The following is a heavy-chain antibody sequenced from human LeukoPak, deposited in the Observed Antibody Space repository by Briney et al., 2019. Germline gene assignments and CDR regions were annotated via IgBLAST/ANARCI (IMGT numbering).Heavy chain of an antibody. Sequence: KSGGSLRLSCAASGFTFSSYSMNWVRQASGKGLEWVSSISSSSSYIYYADSVKGRFTISRDNAKNTLYLQMNTLRAEDTAVYYCAKEVGYGMDVWGQGTTVTVSS. CDR2: ISSSSSYI. V-gene: IGHV3-21*01. CDR1: GFTFSSYS. J-gene: IGHJ6*02. CDR3: AKEVGYGMDV. D-gene: IGHD1-26*01.